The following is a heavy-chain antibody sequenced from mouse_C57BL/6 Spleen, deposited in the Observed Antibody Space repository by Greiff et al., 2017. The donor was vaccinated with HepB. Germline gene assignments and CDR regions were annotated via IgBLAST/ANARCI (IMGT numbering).Heavy chain of an antibody. CDR1: GYSFTSYY. D-gene: IGHD2-2*01. J-gene: IGHJ2*01. Sequence: QVQLQQSGPELVKPGASVKISCKASGYSFTSYYIHWVKQRPGQGLEWIGWIYPGSGNTKYNEKFKGKATLTADTSSSTAYMQLSSLTSEDSAVYYCARWGYDAGDYWGQGTTLTVSS. CDR2: IYPGSGNT. V-gene: IGHV1-66*01. CDR3: ARWGYDAGDY.